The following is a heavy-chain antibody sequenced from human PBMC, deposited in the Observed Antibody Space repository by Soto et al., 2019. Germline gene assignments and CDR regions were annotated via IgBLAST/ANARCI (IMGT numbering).Heavy chain of an antibody. Sequence: QVQLVQSGAEVKKPGSSVKVSCKASGGTFSSYTISWVRQAPGQGLEWKGRIIPILGIANYAQKFQGRVTITADKSTSTAYMELSSLRSEDTAVYYCARESDGSGWSWGQGTLVTVSS. J-gene: IGHJ5*02. V-gene: IGHV1-69*08. CDR1: GGTFSSYT. CDR3: ARESDGSGWS. CDR2: IIPILGIA. D-gene: IGHD6-19*01.